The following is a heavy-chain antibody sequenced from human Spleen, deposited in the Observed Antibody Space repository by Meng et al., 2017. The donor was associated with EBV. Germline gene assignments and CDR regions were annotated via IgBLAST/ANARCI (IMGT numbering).Heavy chain of an antibody. CDR2: INSNTGSP. D-gene: IGHD6-19*01. V-gene: IGHV7-4-1*02. J-gene: IGHJ4*02. CDR1: GYTFTSYG. CDR3: ASGGCGDY. Sequence: QLQLGHAGADVEQPGASLKVSCKASGYTFTSYGISWVRQAPGQGLEWLGWINSNTGSPTYAQGFRGRFLFSLDTSVSTAYLQISSLKAEDTAVYYCASGGCGDYWGQGTLVTVSS.